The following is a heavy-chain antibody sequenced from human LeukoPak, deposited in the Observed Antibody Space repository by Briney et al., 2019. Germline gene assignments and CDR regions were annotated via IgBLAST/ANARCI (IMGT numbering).Heavy chain of an antibody. D-gene: IGHD6-13*01. CDR3: ARAGIAAAGTRNYWYYMDV. CDR1: GFTFSSYS. CDR2: ISSSSSYI. Sequence: GGSLRLSCAASGFTFSSYSMNWVRQAPGKGLEWVSSISSSSSYIYYADSVKGRFTISRDNAKNSLYLQMNSLRAEDTAVYYCARAGIAAAGTRNYWYYMDVWGKGTTVTVSS. J-gene: IGHJ6*03. V-gene: IGHV3-21*01.